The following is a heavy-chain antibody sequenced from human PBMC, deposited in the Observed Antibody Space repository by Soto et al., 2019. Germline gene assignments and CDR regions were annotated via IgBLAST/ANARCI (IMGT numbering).Heavy chain of an antibody. CDR2: INHSGST. D-gene: IGHD2-2*01. CDR3: ARGTRGYIVVVPAALDY. CDR1: GGSFSGYY. V-gene: IGHV4-34*01. J-gene: IGHJ4*02. Sequence: QVQLQQWGAGLLKPSETLSLTCAVYGGSFSGYYWSWIRQPPGKGLEWIGEINHSGSTNYNQSLRSRVTISVDTSKNQFSLKLSSVTAADTAVYYCARGTRGYIVVVPAALDYWGQGTLVTVSS.